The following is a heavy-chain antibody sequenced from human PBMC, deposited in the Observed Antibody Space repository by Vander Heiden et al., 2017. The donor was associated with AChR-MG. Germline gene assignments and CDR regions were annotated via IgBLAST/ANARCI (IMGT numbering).Heavy chain of an antibody. V-gene: IGHV4-34*01. CDR3: AILPGIAAERNWFDP. J-gene: IGHJ5*02. CDR2: INHSGST. Sequence: QVQLQQWGAGLLKPSETLSLTCAVYGGSFSGYYWSWIRQPPGKGLEWIGEINHSGSTNYNPSLKSRVTISLDTSKNQFSLKLSSVTAADTAMYYCAILPGIAAERNWFDPWGQGTLVTVSP. CDR1: GGSFSGYY. D-gene: IGHD6-13*01.